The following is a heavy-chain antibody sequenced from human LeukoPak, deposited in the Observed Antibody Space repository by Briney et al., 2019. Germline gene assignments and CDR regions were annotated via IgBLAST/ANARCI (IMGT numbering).Heavy chain of an antibody. J-gene: IGHJ3*02. V-gene: IGHV4-30-2*01. CDR1: GGSISSGGYY. Sequence: SETLSLTCTVSGGSISSGGYYWSWIRQPPGKGLEWIGYIYHSGSTYYNPSLKSRVTISVDRSKNQFSLKLSSVTAADTAVYYCARVVVVVPAAIRAFDIWGQGTMVTVSS. D-gene: IGHD2-2*02. CDR2: IYHSGST. CDR3: ARVVVVVPAAIRAFDI.